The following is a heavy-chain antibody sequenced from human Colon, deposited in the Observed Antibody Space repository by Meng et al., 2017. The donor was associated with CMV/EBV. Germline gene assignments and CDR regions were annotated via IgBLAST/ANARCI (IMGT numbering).Heavy chain of an antibody. V-gene: IGHV3-66*02. J-gene: IGHJ5*02. CDR2: ISSGGST. D-gene: IGHD3-10*01. CDR1: RFTFSSYW. Sequence: GESLKISCAASRFTFSSYWMSWVRQTPGKGLEYVSVISSGGSTEYVDSVRGRFTISRDNSKSALYLHMNSLRVEDTAVYYCVREGYYGAWGQGTLVTVSS. CDR3: VREGYYGA.